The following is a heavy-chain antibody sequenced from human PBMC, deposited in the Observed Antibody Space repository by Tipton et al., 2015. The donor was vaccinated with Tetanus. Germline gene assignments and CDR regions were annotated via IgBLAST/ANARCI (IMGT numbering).Heavy chain of an antibody. CDR3: TRHVVEAVPRWFDP. CDR1: GGSFSGHF. V-gene: IGHV4-59*05. D-gene: IGHD2-2*01. CDR2: VYYDGSA. J-gene: IGHJ5*02. Sequence: TLSLTCSVSGGSFSGHFWSWLRQPPGEGLEWIASVYYDGSAYTNPSLKSRIAISIDTSGSQFSLKVHSVTAADTAFYYCTRHVVEAVPRWFDPWGQGTLVTVSS.